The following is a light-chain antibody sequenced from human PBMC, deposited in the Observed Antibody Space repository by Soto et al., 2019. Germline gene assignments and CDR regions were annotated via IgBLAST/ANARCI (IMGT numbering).Light chain of an antibody. CDR1: QGITSY. CDR2: GAS. Sequence: QWTQYPSSLSASVGVSATLTWLASQGITSYLSWYQQKPGKAPSLLIYGASTLQSGVPSRFSGSGSGTEFTLTISSLQPDDFATYYCQQYNRYPWTFGQGTKVDIK. J-gene: IGKJ1*01. CDR3: QQYNRYPWT. V-gene: IGKV1-9*01.